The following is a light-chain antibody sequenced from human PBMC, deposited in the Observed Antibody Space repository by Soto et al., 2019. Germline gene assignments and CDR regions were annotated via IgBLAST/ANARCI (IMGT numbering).Light chain of an antibody. J-gene: IGKJ1*01. V-gene: IGKV3-20*01. Sequence: EIALTQSPGTLSLSPEERATLSCRASQSVSSSYLVWYQQKPGQAPRLLIYGASSRATGIPDRFSGSGSGTDFTLTISRLEPEDFAVYYCHHYGSSRTFGQGTKVDIK. CDR1: QSVSSSY. CDR2: GAS. CDR3: HHYGSSRT.